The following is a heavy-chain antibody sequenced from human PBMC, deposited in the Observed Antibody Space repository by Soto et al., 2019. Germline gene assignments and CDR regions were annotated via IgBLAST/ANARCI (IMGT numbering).Heavy chain of an antibody. CDR2: INPNSGGT. J-gene: IGHJ4*02. V-gene: IGHV1-2*02. CDR3: ARVYGYSYGYGDY. Sequence: ASVKVSCKASGYTFTGYYMHWVRQAPGQGLEWMGWINPNSGGTNYAQKFQGRVTMTRDTSISTAYMELSGLRSDDTAVYYCARVYGYSYGYGDYWGQGTLVTVSS. CDR1: GYTFTGYY. D-gene: IGHD5-18*01.